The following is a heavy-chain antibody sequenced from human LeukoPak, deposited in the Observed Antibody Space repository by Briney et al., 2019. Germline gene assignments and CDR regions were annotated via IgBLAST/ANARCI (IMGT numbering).Heavy chain of an antibody. CDR2: IASSGTI. Sequence: PGGSLRLSCAASGFTFSDYFMSWIRQGPGKGLEWVSHIASSGTIYYADSVKGRATISRDNPKNSLYLQMNSLRAEDTAVYYCARPAYCGGNCYYFPDYWGQGTLVTVSS. CDR3: ARPAYCGGNCYYFPDY. D-gene: IGHD2-21*02. J-gene: IGHJ4*02. V-gene: IGHV3-11*04. CDR1: GFTFSDYF.